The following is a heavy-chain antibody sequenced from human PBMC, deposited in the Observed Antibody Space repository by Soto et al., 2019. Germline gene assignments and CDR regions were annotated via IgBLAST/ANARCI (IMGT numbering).Heavy chain of an antibody. D-gene: IGHD2-8*01. Sequence: ASVKVSCKVSGYTLTELSMHWVGQAPGKGREGMGGFDPEDGETSYAQKFQGRVTMTEDTSTDTAYMELSSLRSEDTAVYYCATKTDCTNGVCYRGWYYYGMDVWGQGTTVTVPS. V-gene: IGHV1-24*01. CDR2: FDPEDGET. CDR3: ATKTDCTNGVCYRGWYYYGMDV. J-gene: IGHJ6*02. CDR1: GYTLTELS.